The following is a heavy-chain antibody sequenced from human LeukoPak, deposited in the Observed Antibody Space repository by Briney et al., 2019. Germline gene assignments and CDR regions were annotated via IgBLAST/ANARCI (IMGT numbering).Heavy chain of an antibody. V-gene: IGHV4-59*01. Sequence: SETLSLTCTVSGGSISSYYWSWIRQPPGKGLEWIRYIYYSGSTNYNPSLKSRVTISVDTSKNQFSLKLSSVTAADTAVYYCARGWMVGAPRAFDYWGQGTLVTVSS. CDR3: ARGWMVGAPRAFDY. CDR1: GGSISSYY. D-gene: IGHD1-26*01. CDR2: IYYSGST. J-gene: IGHJ4*02.